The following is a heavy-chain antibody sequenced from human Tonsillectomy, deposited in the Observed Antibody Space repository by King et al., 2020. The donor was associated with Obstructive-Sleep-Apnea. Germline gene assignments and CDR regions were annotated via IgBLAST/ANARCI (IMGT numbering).Heavy chain of an antibody. CDR3: AKVGYSSTWYDGYFDY. CDR1: GFSLSVYG. CDR2: ITNDGVNK. V-gene: IGHV3-30*18. J-gene: IGHJ4*02. D-gene: IGHD6-13*01. Sequence: VQLVESGGGVVQPGTSLRLSCEASGFSLSVYGMHWVRQAPGKGLEWVAVITNDGVNKYFGDSVKGRFTISRDLSKNTVHLQMNSLRAEDTAVYYCAKVGYSSTWYDGYFDYWGQGTLVTVSS.